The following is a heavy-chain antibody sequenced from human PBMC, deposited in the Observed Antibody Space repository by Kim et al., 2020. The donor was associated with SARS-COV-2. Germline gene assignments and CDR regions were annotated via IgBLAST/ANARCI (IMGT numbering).Heavy chain of an antibody. D-gene: IGHD1-1*01. Sequence: FQGRVTITADESTSTAYMELSSLRSEDTAVYYCARDRWNDVHYYYYGMDVWGQGTTVTVSS. CDR3: ARDRWNDVHYYYYGMDV. J-gene: IGHJ6*02. V-gene: IGHV1-69*01.